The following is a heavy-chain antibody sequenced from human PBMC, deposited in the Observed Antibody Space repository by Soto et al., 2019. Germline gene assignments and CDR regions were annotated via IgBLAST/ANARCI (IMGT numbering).Heavy chain of an antibody. D-gene: IGHD4-17*01. J-gene: IGHJ6*02. CDR2: ISPYSGNT. CDR3: ARDRVTVTLFQYYYGLDV. Sequence: QVQLVQSGAEVKKPGASVKVSCKPSGYTFTGYGISWVRQAPGQGLEWMGWISPYSGNTDYAQKFQDRVTMTTDTSTSTAYMELWSLRSDDTAVYYCARDRVTVTLFQYYYGLDVWGQGTTVTVS. CDR1: GYTFTGYG. V-gene: IGHV1-18*01.